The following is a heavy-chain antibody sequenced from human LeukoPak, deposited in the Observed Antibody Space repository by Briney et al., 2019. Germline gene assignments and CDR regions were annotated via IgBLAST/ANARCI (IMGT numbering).Heavy chain of an antibody. J-gene: IGHJ5*02. Sequence: SETLSLTCTVSGGSISSYYWSWIRQPPGKGLEWIGYIYYSGSTNYNPSLKSRVTISVDTSKNQFSLKLSSVTAADTAVYYCARMRSFSSGWYGGWFYPWGQGTLVTVSS. CDR1: GGSISSYY. D-gene: IGHD6-19*01. V-gene: IGHV4-59*01. CDR2: IYYSGST. CDR3: ARMRSFSSGWYGGWFYP.